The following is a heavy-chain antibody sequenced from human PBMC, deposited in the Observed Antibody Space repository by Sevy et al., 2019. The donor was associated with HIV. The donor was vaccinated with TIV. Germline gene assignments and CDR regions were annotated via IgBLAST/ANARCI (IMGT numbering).Heavy chain of an antibody. CDR3: ATTKDYYDSSGCPFDY. Sequence: ASVKVSCKVSGYTLTGLSMHWVRQAPGKGLEWMGSFDPEDGERISAQKLEGRVTMTEDTSADTGYLELNSLRSEDTAVYYCATTKDYYDSSGCPFDYWGQGTLVTVSS. V-gene: IGHV1-24*01. CDR2: FDPEDGER. D-gene: IGHD3-22*01. J-gene: IGHJ4*02. CDR1: GYTLTGLS.